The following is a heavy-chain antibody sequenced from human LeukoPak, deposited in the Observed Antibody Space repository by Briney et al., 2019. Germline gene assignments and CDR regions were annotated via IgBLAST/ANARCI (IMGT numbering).Heavy chain of an antibody. CDR3: ARESTETGQWQVLFDI. CDR1: GGSISSGSYY. D-gene: IGHD6-19*01. Sequence: PSQTLSLTCTVSGGSISSGSYYWSWIRQPAGQGLEWIGRIYTSGSTNYNPSLKSRVTISVDTSKNQFSLKLSSVTAADTAVYYCARESTETGQWQVLFDIWGQGTMVTVSS. V-gene: IGHV4-61*02. CDR2: IYTSGST. J-gene: IGHJ3*02.